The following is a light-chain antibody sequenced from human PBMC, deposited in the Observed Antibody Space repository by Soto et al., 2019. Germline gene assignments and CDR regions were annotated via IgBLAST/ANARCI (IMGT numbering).Light chain of an antibody. V-gene: IGKV3-20*01. J-gene: IGKJ5*01. CDR1: QSVSSSY. CDR2: GAS. CDR3: QQYGSSPRT. Sequence: DNVFSQSPGTVSLSPGERATLSCRASQSVSSSYLAWYQQKPGQAPRLLIYGASSRATGIPDRFSGSGSGTDFTLTISRLEPEDFAVYYCQQYGSSPRTFGQGTRLEIK.